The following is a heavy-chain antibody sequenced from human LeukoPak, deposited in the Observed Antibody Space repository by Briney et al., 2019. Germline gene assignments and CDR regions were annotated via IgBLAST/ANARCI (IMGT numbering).Heavy chain of an antibody. CDR1: GYTFTSYY. D-gene: IGHD2-2*01. Sequence: ASVKVSCKASGYTFTSYYMHWVRQAPGQGLGWMGIINPSGGSTSYAQKFQGRVTMTRDTSTSTVYMELSSLRSEDTAVYYCARPAAGNDAFDIWGQGTMVTVSS. CDR3: ARPAAGNDAFDI. V-gene: IGHV1-46*01. CDR2: INPSGGST. J-gene: IGHJ3*02.